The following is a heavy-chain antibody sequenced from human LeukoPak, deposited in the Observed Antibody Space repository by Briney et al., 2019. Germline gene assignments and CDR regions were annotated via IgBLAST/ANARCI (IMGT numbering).Heavy chain of an antibody. Sequence: GGSLRLSCAASGFTFSNAWMSWVRQAPGKGLEWVGRIKSKTDGGTPDYAAPVKGRFTISRDDSKNTLYLQMNSLKTEDTAVYYCTGVSRSSWYDYWGQGTLVTVSS. CDR2: IKSKTDGGTP. J-gene: IGHJ4*02. CDR3: TGVSRSSWYDY. V-gene: IGHV3-15*01. CDR1: GFTFSNAW. D-gene: IGHD6-13*01.